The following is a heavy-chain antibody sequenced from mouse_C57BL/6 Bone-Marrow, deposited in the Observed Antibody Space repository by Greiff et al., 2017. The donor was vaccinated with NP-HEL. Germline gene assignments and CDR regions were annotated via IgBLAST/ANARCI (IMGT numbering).Heavy chain of an antibody. J-gene: IGHJ2*01. CDR1: GYTFTDYY. CDR2: IFPGSGST. V-gene: IGHV1-75*01. Sequence: QVQLQQSGAELVKPGASVKISCKASGYTFTDYYINWVKQRPGQGLEWIGWIFPGSGSTYYNEKFKGKATLTVDKSSSTAYMLRSSLTSEDSAVYFCARAGYYDYDPFDYWGQGTTLTVSS. D-gene: IGHD2-4*01. CDR3: ARAGYYDYDPFDY.